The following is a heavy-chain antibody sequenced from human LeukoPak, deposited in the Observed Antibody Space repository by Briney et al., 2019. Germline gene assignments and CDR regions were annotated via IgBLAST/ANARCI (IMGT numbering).Heavy chain of an antibody. Sequence: ASVKVSCKASGYTFTSYDINWVRQATGQGLEWMGWMNPNSGNSGYAQKFQGRVTITRNTSISTAYMELSSLRSEDTAVYYWARGRLLWELVFDYWGQGTLVTVSS. CDR3: ARGRLLWELVFDY. D-gene: IGHD1-26*01. J-gene: IGHJ4*02. CDR1: GYTFTSYD. CDR2: MNPNSGNS. V-gene: IGHV1-8*03.